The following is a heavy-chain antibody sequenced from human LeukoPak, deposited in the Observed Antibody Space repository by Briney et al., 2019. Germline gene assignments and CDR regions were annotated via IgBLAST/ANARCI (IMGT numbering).Heavy chain of an antibody. CDR3: ARSRSNVLMVYAIDAFDI. CDR2: IWYDGSNK. J-gene: IGHJ3*02. CDR1: GLNFISNG. D-gene: IGHD2-8*01. Sequence: GGSLRLSCAASGLNFISNGMHWVRQAPGKGLEWVAIIWYDGSNKYYADSVKGRFTISRDNSKNTLYLQMNSLRAKDTAVYYCARSRSNVLMVYAIDAFDIWGQGTMVTVSS. V-gene: IGHV3-33*01.